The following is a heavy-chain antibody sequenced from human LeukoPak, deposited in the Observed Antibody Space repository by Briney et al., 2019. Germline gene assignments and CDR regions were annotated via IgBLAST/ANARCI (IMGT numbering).Heavy chain of an antibody. J-gene: IGHJ4*02. CDR2: INYNGAIT. V-gene: IGHV3-20*04. D-gene: IGHD3-3*02. Sequence: GGSLRLPCATSGFTFVDYGLSWVRRAPGKGLEWLCAINYNGAITDYADSVKGRFTISRDNAKNSLYLRMDSLRAEDTALYYCARDRLGPSFSVSHFDLWGQGTLVTVSS. CDR1: GFTFVDYG. CDR3: ARDRLGPSFSVSHFDL.